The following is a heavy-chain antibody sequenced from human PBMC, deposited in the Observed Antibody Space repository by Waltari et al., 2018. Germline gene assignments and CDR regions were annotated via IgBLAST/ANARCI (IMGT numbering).Heavy chain of an antibody. CDR2: MYYSVST. V-gene: IGHV4-59*08. Sequence: QVQLQESGPGLVKPSETLSLTCSVSGGSISSYYWSWIRQPPGKGLEWIGYMYYSVSTSYNPSLKSRGTISLDTSKNRFSLRLSSVTAADTAVYYCARHGGYGGNPELGAFDIWGQGTMVTVSS. J-gene: IGHJ3*02. CDR1: GGSISSYY. CDR3: ARHGGYGGNPELGAFDI. D-gene: IGHD4-17*01.